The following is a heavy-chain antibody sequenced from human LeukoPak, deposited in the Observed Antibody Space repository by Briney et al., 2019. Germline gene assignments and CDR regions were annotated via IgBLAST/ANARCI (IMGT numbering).Heavy chain of an antibody. J-gene: IGHJ6*02. CDR2: VSPGVSGYT. Sequence: GGSLRLSCLASGFSFNSYTMNWVREAPGKGLEWVSTVSPGVSGYTWYAESVKGRFTISRDNPENSLYLQMDSLRADDTAVYYCVRDVSRRIGMDVWGQGTTVTVSS. CDR1: GFSFNSYT. CDR3: VRDVSRRIGMDV. V-gene: IGHV3-21*06. D-gene: IGHD2/OR15-2a*01.